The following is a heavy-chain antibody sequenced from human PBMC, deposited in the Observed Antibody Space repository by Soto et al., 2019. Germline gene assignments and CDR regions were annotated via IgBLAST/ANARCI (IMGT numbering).Heavy chain of an antibody. CDR3: TTDTSDIVVVSATNRYSYYGMDV. CDR2: IKSKTDGGTT. J-gene: IGHJ6*02. D-gene: IGHD2-2*01. Sequence: PGGSLRLSCAASGFTFSNAWMSWVRQAPGKGLEWVGRIKSKTDGGTTDYAAPVKGRFTISRDDSKNTLYLQMNSLKTEDTAVYYCTTDTSDIVVVSATNRYSYYGMDVWGQGTTVTGSS. CDR1: GFTFSNAW. V-gene: IGHV3-15*01.